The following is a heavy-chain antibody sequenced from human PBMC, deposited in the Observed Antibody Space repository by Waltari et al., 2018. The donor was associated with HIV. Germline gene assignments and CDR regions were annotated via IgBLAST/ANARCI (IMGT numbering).Heavy chain of an antibody. CDR1: GFHFSNFA. J-gene: IGHJ4*02. CDR2: FWSDGAEI. CDR3: ARGYSSSRWIPLYH. D-gene: IGHD6-6*01. Sequence: QVQLVESGGGVVQPGTSLTLSCAGSGFHFSNFALPWVRWSTGKGLEWLAVFWSDGAEISYADSVKGRFTVSKDSSQKTLYLHLTSLRAEDTALYYCARGYSSSRWIPLYHWGRGTLVTVSS. V-gene: IGHV3-33*01.